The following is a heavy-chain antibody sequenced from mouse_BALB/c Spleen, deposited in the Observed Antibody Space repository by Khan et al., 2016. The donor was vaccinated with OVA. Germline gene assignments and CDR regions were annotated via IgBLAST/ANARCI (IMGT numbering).Heavy chain of an antibody. Sequence: QVQLQQPGAELVKPGASVKMSCKASGYTFTSYNMHWVKQTPGQGLEWIGAIYPGNGDTSYNQKFKGKATLTADKSSSTAYMQLSSLTSEDSAVYYCARREDYYGSRGAWFAYWGQGTLVTVSA. CDR3: ARREDYYGSRGAWFAY. CDR2: IYPGNGDT. J-gene: IGHJ3*01. D-gene: IGHD1-1*01. V-gene: IGHV1-12*01. CDR1: GYTFTSYN.